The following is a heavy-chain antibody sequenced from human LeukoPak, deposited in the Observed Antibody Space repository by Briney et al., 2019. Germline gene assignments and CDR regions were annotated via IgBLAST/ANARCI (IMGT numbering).Heavy chain of an antibody. CDR1: GLTFSTSG. Sequence: GGSLRLSCTASGLTFSTSGFNWVRQASGKGLEWVGRIRTKSNNYATTYGASVKGRFTISRDDSKNTAYLQMNSLKTEDTAVYYCANYDNSGNYYVNYWGQGTLVTVSS. J-gene: IGHJ4*02. CDR2: IRTKSNNYAT. D-gene: IGHD3-22*01. V-gene: IGHV3-73*01. CDR3: ANYDNSGNYYVNY.